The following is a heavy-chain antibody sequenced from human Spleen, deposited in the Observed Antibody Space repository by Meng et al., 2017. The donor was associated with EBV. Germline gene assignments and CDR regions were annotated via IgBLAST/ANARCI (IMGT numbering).Heavy chain of an antibody. CDR3: ARDDSRYFDQ. CDR2: IYYGGST. Sequence: QVPPQWSGPGTVKLSQTLSLTCAVSGRSFSSLNYYWSWIRQPPGKGLEWIGHIYYGGSTYYNPSLKSRVTISLDTSKNYFSLELTSVTATDTAVYYCARDDSRYFDQWGQGTLVTVSS. D-gene: IGHD3-22*01. CDR1: GRSFSSLNYY. J-gene: IGHJ4*02. V-gene: IGHV4-30-4*01.